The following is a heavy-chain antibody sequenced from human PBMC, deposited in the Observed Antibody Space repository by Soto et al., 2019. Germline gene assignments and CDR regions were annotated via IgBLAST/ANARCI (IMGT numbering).Heavy chain of an antibody. CDR3: AGGRDYSKGGDH. CDR2: ITVGDVT. V-gene: IGHV3-66*01. J-gene: IGHJ4*02. D-gene: IGHD4-4*01. Sequence: EVQLVESGGGLVQPGGSLRLSCADSGFSVSNYHMTWVRQAPGKGPEWVSIITVGDVTYYADSVKGRFTISRDISRNTVYLQMNSLRGDDTAVYYCAGGRDYSKGGDHWGQGTLVIVSS. CDR1: GFSVSNYH.